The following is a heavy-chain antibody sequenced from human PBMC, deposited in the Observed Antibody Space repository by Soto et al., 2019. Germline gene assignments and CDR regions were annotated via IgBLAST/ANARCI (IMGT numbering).Heavy chain of an antibody. CDR3: ARDLYSGYGVPLHDAFDI. V-gene: IGHV3-48*01. Sequence: GGSLRLSCAASGFTFSSYSMNWVRQAPGKGLEWVSYISSSSSTIYYADSVKGRFTISRDNAKNSLYLQMNSLRAEDTAVYYCARDLYSGYGVPLHDAFDIWGQGTMVTVSS. D-gene: IGHD5-12*01. CDR1: GFTFSSYS. J-gene: IGHJ3*02. CDR2: ISSSSSTI.